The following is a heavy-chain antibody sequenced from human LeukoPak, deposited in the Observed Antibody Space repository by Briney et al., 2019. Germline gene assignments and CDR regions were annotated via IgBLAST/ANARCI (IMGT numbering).Heavy chain of an antibody. V-gene: IGHV4-34*01. Sequence: SKTLSLTCAVYGGSFSGYYWSWIRQPPGKGLEWIGEINHSGSTNYNPSLKSRVTISVDTSKNQFSLKLSSVTAADTAVYYCARGRRLADYFDYWGQGTLVTVSS. CDR1: GGSFSGYY. CDR3: ARGRRLADYFDY. CDR2: INHSGST. J-gene: IGHJ4*02.